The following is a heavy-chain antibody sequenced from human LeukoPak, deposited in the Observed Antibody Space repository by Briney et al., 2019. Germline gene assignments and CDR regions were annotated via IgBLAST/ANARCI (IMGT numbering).Heavy chain of an antibody. D-gene: IGHD2-15*01. CDR1: GGSISSYY. CDR3: ARERGGWSERAFDN. J-gene: IGHJ4*02. CDR2: INTSGGT. Sequence: SETLSLTCTVSGGSISSYYWSWIRQPAGKGLEWIGRINTSGGTNYSPSLKSRVTMSVDTSKNQFSLKLISVTAADTAVYSCARERGGWSERAFDNWGQGTLVIVSS. V-gene: IGHV4-4*07.